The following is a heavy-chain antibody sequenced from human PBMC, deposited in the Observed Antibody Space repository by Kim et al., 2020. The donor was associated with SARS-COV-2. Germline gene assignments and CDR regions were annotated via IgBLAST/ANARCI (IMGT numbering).Heavy chain of an antibody. Sequence: SETLSLTCTVSGGSISSSSYYWGWIRQPPGKGLEWIGSIYYSGSTYYNPSLKSRVTISVDTSKNQFSLKLSSVTAADTAVYYCASLDYYYGMDVWGQGTTVTVSS. CDR3: ASLDYYYGMDV. V-gene: IGHV4-39*07. CDR1: GGSISSSSYY. CDR2: IYYSGST. J-gene: IGHJ6*02.